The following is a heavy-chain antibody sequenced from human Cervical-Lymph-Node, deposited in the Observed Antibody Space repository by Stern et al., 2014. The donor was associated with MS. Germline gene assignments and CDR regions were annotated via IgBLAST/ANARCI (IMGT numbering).Heavy chain of an antibody. CDR3: ARALVVAGTVYYYGMDV. CDR1: GGSISSGGYY. J-gene: IGHJ6*02. V-gene: IGHV4-31*03. D-gene: IGHD6-19*01. CDR2: IYYSGST. Sequence: QVQLGQSGPGLVMASQTLSLTCTVSGGSISSGGYYWSWIRQHPGKGLEWIGDIYYSGSTYYNPSLKSRITISVDTSENHFSLKLGSVTAADTAVYYCARALVVAGTVYYYGMDVWGQGTTVTVSS.